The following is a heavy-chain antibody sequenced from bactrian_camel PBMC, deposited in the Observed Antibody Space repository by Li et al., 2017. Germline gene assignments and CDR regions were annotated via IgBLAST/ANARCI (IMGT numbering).Heavy chain of an antibody. CDR3: AGDRSYGAWYMESQYKY. CDR1: GYFHRSAC. CDR2: VDDDDST. Sequence: VESGGGSVQAGGSLRLSCAASGYFHRSACMAWFRQAPGKRREGVAAVDDDDSTMYGDSVKGRFTISRESGKNTVHLQMNSLMPEDSGIYYCAGDRSYGAWYMESQYKYWGRGTQVTVS. V-gene: IGHV3S53*01. J-gene: IGHJ4*01. D-gene: IGHD1*01.